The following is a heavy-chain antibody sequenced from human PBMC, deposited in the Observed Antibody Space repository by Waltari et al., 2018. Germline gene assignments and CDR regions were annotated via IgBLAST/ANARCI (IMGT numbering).Heavy chain of an antibody. D-gene: IGHD3-22*01. V-gene: IGHV4-61*02. J-gene: IGHJ2*01. CDR3: ARESNYYDSSGYYYVWYFDL. CDR1: GGSISSGSYY. CDR2: IYTRGST. Sequence: QVQLQESGPGLVKPSQTLSLTCTVPGGSISSGSYYWSWIRQPAGKGLEWIGRIYTRGSTNYNPSLKSRVTISVDTSKNQFSLKLSSVTAADTAVYYCARESNYYDSSGYYYVWYFDLWGRGTLVTVSS.